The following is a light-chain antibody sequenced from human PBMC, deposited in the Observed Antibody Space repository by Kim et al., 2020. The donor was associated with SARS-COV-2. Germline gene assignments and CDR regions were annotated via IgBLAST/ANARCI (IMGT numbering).Light chain of an antibody. J-gene: IGKJ1*01. Sequence: ASVGDRVTITCRASQTISTYLNLYQQKPGEAPKLLIYAASILQSGVPSRFSGSASGTDFTLTINRLQPEDFASYFCQQSYSTPWTFGQGTKVDIK. CDR2: AAS. V-gene: IGKV1-39*01. CDR1: QTISTY. CDR3: QQSYSTPWT.